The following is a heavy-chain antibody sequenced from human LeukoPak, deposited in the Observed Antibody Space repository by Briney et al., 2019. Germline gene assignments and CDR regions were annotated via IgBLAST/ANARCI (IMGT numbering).Heavy chain of an antibody. D-gene: IGHD3-10*01. CDR2: IYPGDSDT. Sequence: LGESLKISCKGSGYRFTSYWIGWVRQMPGKGLEWMGIIYPGDSDTRYSPSFQGQVTISADKSISTAYLQWSSLKASDTAMYYCARGVRVRGVIITTYFDYWGQGTLVTVSS. J-gene: IGHJ4*02. V-gene: IGHV5-51*01. CDR1: GYRFTSYW. CDR3: ARGVRVRGVIITTYFDY.